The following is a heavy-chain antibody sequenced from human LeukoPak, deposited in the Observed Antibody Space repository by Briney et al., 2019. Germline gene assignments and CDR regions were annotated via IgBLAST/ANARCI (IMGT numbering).Heavy chain of an antibody. D-gene: IGHD3-22*01. CDR3: ARDYYDSSGYAEYFQH. CDR2: ISAYNGNT. Sequence: ASVKVSCKASGYTFTSYSISWVRQAPGQGLEWMGWISAYNGNTNYAQKLQGRVTMTTDTSTSTAYMELRSLRSDDTAVYYCARDYYDSSGYAEYFQHWGQGALVTVSS. V-gene: IGHV1-18*01. J-gene: IGHJ1*01. CDR1: GYTFTSYS.